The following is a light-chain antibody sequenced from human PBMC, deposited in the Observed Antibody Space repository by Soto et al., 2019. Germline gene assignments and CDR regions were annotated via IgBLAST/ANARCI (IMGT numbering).Light chain of an antibody. CDR2: DAS. CDR1: QSISSW. J-gene: IGKJ5*01. V-gene: IGKV1-5*01. CDR3: QQYNSYSIT. Sequence: DIHMTQSPSTLSASVGARVTITCRASQSISSWLAWYQQKPGKAPKLLIYDASSLESGVPSRFSGSGSGTEFTLTISSLQPDDFATYYCQQYNSYSITFGQGTRLENK.